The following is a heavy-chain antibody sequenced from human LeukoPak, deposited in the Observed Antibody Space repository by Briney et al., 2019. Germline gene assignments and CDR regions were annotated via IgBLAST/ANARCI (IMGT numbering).Heavy chain of an antibody. Sequence: ASVKVSRKASGYTFTSYGIRWVRQARGQGFEGMGWISDYNGNTNYAQKLQGRVTMTTDTSTSTAYMKLRSLRSDDTAVYYCAREESSGWHTRRDGPNCIWGQETMVTVSS. J-gene: IGHJ3*02. D-gene: IGHD5-24*01. CDR3: AREESSGWHTRRDGPNCI. CDR2: ISDYNGNT. CDR1: GYTFTSYG. V-gene: IGHV1-18*01.